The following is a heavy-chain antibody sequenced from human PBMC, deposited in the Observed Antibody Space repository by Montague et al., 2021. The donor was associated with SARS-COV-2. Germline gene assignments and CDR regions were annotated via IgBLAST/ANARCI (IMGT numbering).Heavy chain of an antibody. CDR2: IYYSGST. CDR3: ARAPATIFGVVKQIDY. CDR1: GGSISSGGYY. D-gene: IGHD3-3*01. Sequence: TLSLTCTVSGGSISSGGYYWSWIRQHPGKGLEWIGYIYYSGSTYYNPSLKSQVTISVDTPKNQFSLKLSSVTAADTAVYYCARAPATIFGVVKQIDYWGQGTPVTVSS. J-gene: IGHJ4*02. V-gene: IGHV4-31*01.